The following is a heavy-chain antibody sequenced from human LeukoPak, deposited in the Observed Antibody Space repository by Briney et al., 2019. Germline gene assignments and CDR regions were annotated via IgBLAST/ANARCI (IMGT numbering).Heavy chain of an antibody. J-gene: IGHJ5*02. V-gene: IGHV4-59*03. D-gene: IGHD6-6*01. CDR2: NNYSGST. CDR1: GGSINNFC. Sequence: SETLSRTGTVSGGSINNFCWIWIRQGPGKELEWSGNNNYSGSTYYRPSLRSRDTISVDTSKNEFFLKLSCMTTAETVVYCCARLSSLANIAARGRTWLDPWGQGSLVTVSS. CDR3: ARLSSLANIAARGRTWLDP.